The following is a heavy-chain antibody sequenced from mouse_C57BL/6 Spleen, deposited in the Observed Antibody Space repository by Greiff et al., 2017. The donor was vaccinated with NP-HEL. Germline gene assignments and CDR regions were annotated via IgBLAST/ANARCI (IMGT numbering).Heavy chain of an antibody. J-gene: IGHJ3*01. CDR3: AHLLFFAY. CDR2: INPNNGGT. Sequence: VQLQQSGPELVKPGASVKISCKASGYTFTDYYMNWVKQSHGKSLEWIGDINPNNGGTSYNQKFKGKATLTVDKSSSTAYMELRSLTSEDSAVYYCAHLLFFAYWGQGTLVTVSA. D-gene: IGHD2-10*01. V-gene: IGHV1-26*01. CDR1: GYTFTDYY.